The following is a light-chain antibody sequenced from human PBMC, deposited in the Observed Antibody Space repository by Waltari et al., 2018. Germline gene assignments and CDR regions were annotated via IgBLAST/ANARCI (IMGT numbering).Light chain of an antibody. Sequence: QSPLTQPASVSGSPGQSITIPCTGTSSALGGYTYVSWYQQHPGKAPKLLIYDVSNRPSGVSNRFSGSKSGTTASLTISGLQAEDEADYYCSSYTSSSTLVFGGGTKLTVL. J-gene: IGLJ2*01. CDR1: SSALGGYTY. CDR3: SSYTSSSTLV. CDR2: DVS. V-gene: IGLV2-14*03.